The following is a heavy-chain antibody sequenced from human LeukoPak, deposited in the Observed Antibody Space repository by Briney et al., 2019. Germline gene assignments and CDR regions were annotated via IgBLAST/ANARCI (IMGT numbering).Heavy chain of an antibody. V-gene: IGHV1-8*01. J-gene: IGHJ5*02. CDR3: ARQDVVRGVRPFYWFNP. CDR1: GYTFTSYD. Sequence: GASVKVSCKASGYTFTSYDINWVRQATGQGLEWMGWMNPNSGDTGYAQKFQGRVTMTRDTSTSTAYMELSSLTSDDTAVYYCARQDVVRGVRPFYWFNPWGQGTLVIVSS. CDR2: MNPNSGDT. D-gene: IGHD3-10*01.